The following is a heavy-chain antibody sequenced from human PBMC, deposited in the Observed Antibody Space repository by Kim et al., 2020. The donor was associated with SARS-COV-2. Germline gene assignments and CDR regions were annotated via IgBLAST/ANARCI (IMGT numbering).Heavy chain of an antibody. V-gene: IGHV1-46*01. D-gene: IGHD4-17*01. CDR3: ARGTTVTTPSY. CDR2: INSSGGST. Sequence: ASVKVSCKASGYTFTSYYIHWVRQAPGQGLEWMGIINSSGGSTSYAQKFQGRVTMTRDTSTSTVYMELSSLRSEDTAVYYCARGTTVTTPSYWGQGTQVTVSS. J-gene: IGHJ4*02. CDR1: GYTFTSYY.